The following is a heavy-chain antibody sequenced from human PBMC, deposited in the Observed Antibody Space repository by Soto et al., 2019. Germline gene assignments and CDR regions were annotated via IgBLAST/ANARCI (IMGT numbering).Heavy chain of an antibody. D-gene: IGHD1-7*01. CDR1: GFTVSSNY. V-gene: IGHV3-53*01. CDR2: IYSGGST. CDR3: AREPGTITYYYGMDV. J-gene: IGHJ6*02. Sequence: PGGSLRLSCAASGFTVSSNYMSWVRQAPGKGLEWVSVIYSGGSTYYADSVKGRFTISRDNSKNTLYLQMNSLRAEDTAVYYCAREPGTITYYYGMDVWGQGTTVTVSS.